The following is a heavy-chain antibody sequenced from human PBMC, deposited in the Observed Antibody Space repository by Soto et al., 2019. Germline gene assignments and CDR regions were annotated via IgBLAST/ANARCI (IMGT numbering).Heavy chain of an antibody. Sequence: QITLKESGPTLVKPTQTLALTCTFSGFSLSTSGVGVGWNRQPPGKALEWLALIYWDDGKRYSPSLKSRLTITKDTSKNQVVLTMTNMDPVDTATYYCAHARHPYYDYGMDVWGQGTTVTVSS. J-gene: IGHJ6*02. CDR1: GFSLSTSGVG. CDR2: IYWDDGK. V-gene: IGHV2-5*02. CDR3: AHARHPYYDYGMDV.